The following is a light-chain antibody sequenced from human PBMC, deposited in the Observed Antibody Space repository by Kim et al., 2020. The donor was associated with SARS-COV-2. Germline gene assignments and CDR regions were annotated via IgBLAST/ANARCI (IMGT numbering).Light chain of an antibody. Sequence: VSPGQTPSLTGPGDKLGDKYASWYQQKPGQSPVLVIYQDSKRPSGIPKRFSGSNSGNTATLTISGTQAMDEADYYCQAWDSSTAVFGGGTQLTVL. CDR2: QDS. J-gene: IGLJ3*02. CDR1: KLGDKY. V-gene: IGLV3-1*01. CDR3: QAWDSSTAV.